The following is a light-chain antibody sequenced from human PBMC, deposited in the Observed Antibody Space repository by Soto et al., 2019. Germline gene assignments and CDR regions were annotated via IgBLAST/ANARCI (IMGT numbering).Light chain of an antibody. CDR2: DVS. CDR1: SSDIGGYNY. J-gene: IGLJ1*01. CDR3: SSHTRGSTFSV. Sequence: QSVLTQPASVSGSPGQSITISCTGTSSDIGGYNYVSWFQQHPGKAPKLMISDVSNRPSGVSNRFSGSKSGNTASLTISGLQAEDEADYYCSSHTRGSTFSVFGTGTKVTV. V-gene: IGLV2-14*01.